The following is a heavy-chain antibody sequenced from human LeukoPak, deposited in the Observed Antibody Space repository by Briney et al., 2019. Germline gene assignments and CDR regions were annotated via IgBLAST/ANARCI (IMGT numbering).Heavy chain of an antibody. J-gene: IGHJ4*02. Sequence: GRSLRLSCTASGFTFGDYAMNWFRQAPGKGLEWVSSISSSSSYIYYSDSVKGRFTISRDNAKNSLYLQMNSLRAEDTAVYYCARYTSNVVGKRHYFDYWGQGTLVTVSS. CDR1: GFTFGDYA. CDR3: ARYTSNVVGKRHYFDY. CDR2: ISSSSSYI. V-gene: IGHV3-21*01. D-gene: IGHD1-26*01.